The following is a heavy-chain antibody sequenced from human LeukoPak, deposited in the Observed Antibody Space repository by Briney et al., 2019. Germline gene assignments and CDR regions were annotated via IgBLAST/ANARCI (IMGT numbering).Heavy chain of an antibody. J-gene: IGHJ4*02. CDR1: GYSFTTYW. Sequence: GESLKISCKGSGYSFTTYWIAWVRQMPGKGLEWMGIIYPDDSDIRYSPSFQGQVTVSADKSINTAYLQWSSLKASDTAMYYCARQVDRGDFDYWGQGTLVTVSS. D-gene: IGHD4-17*01. V-gene: IGHV5-51*01. CDR2: IYPDDSDI. CDR3: ARQVDRGDFDY.